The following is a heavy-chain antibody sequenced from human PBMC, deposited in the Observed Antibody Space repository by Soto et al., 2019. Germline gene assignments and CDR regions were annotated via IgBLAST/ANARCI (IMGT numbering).Heavy chain of an antibody. V-gene: IGHV5-51*01. Sequence: GESLTISCKGSGYSFTNYWIGWVRQMPGIGLEWMGIIYPGDSDTRYNPSFQGQVTMSADKSISTAYLLWSSLKASDTAMYYCARHRDDSSGSTIDYWGQGTLVTVS. CDR1: GYSFTNYW. CDR3: ARHRDDSSGSTIDY. D-gene: IGHD3-22*01. J-gene: IGHJ4*02. CDR2: IYPGDSDT.